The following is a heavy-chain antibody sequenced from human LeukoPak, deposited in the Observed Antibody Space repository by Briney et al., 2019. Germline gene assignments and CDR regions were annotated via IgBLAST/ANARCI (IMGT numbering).Heavy chain of an antibody. CDR2: ISSTSGTI. CDR1: GFTFGDYA. CDR3: ARGDNWDYYFYMDV. V-gene: IGHV3-48*01. D-gene: IGHD1-1*01. Sequence: GGSLRLSCTASGFTFGDYAMSWFRQAPGKGLEWVSYISSTSGTIYYADSVKGRFTISRDNAKNSLYLQMSSLRAEDTAVYYCARGDNWDYYFYMDVWGKGTTVTVSS. J-gene: IGHJ6*03.